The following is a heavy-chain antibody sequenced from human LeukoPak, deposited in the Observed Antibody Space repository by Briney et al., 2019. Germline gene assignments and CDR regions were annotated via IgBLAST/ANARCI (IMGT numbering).Heavy chain of an antibody. CDR2: IKQVGSEK. J-gene: IGHJ6*03. CDR3: ARVGHVVPEIYYYYYYMDV. D-gene: IGHD2-2*01. V-gene: IGHV3-7*01. Sequence: PGRCLRPSCAAAGFTFSSYWMSWVRQAPGKGLEWVANIKQVGSEKYYVDAGKSRFTISRDNAKNSLYLQMNSLRAEDTAVYYCARVGHVVPEIYYYYYYMDVWGKGTTVTVSS. CDR1: GFTFSSYW.